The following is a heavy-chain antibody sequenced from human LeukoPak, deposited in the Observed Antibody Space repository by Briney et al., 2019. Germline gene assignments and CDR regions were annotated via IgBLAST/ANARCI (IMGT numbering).Heavy chain of an antibody. CDR1: GGTFSSYA. CDR2: IIPIFGTA. Sequence: SVKVSCKASGGTFSSYAISWVRQAPGQGLEWMGGIIPIFGTANYAQKFQGRVTITADESTSTAYMELSSLRSEDTAVYYCARVYYYDSSGSNDAFDIWGQGKRVTVSS. J-gene: IGHJ3*02. D-gene: IGHD3-22*01. CDR3: ARVYYYDSSGSNDAFDI. V-gene: IGHV1-69*13.